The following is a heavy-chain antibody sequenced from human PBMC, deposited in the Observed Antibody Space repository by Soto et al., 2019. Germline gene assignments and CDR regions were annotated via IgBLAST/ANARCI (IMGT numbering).Heavy chain of an antibody. J-gene: IGHJ4*02. CDR3: ARDRAEDY. CDR2: ISGSSSTI. V-gene: IGHV3-48*01. CDR1: GFTFSSYS. Sequence: EVQLVESGGGLVQPGGSLRLSCAATGFTFSSYSMNWVRQAPGKGLEWISYISGSSSTINYADSVEGRFTISRDNAKNSLYLQMSSLRAEDTSVYYCARDRAEDYWGQGTLVTVSS.